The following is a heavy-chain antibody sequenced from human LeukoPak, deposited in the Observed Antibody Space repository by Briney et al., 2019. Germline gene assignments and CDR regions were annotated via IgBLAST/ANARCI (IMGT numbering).Heavy chain of an antibody. CDR3: AREIYSSSGFDY. D-gene: IGHD6-6*01. V-gene: IGHV4-59*01. J-gene: IGHJ4*02. CDR1: GGSIGSYY. CDR2: IYYSGST. Sequence: SETLSLSCTVSGGSIGSYYWSWIRQPPGKGLEWIGYIYYSGSTNYNPSLKSRVTISVDTSKNQFSLKLSSVTAADTAVYYCAREIYSSSGFDYWGQGTLVTVSS.